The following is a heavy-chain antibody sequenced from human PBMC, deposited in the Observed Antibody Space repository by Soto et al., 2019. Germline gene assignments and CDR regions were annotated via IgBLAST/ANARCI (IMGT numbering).Heavy chain of an antibody. CDR2: IIPIFGTA. CDR1: GGTFSSYA. Sequence: SVKVSCKASGGTFSSYAISWVRQAPGQGLEWMGGIIPIFGTANYAQKFQGGVTITADESTSTAYMELSSLRSEDTAVYYCARGVYYYDSSGYYGMDVWGQGTTVTVSS. D-gene: IGHD3-22*01. J-gene: IGHJ6*02. V-gene: IGHV1-69*13. CDR3: ARGVYYYDSSGYYGMDV.